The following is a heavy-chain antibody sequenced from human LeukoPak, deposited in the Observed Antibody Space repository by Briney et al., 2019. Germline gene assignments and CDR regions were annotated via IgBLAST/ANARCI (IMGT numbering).Heavy chain of an antibody. Sequence: SVTLSFTAAGGTFSSYAISWVRQAPGQGLELMGGIIPIFGTANYAQKFQGRVTITTDESTSTAYMELSSLRSEDTAVYYCAREGHCSSTSCYPAFDIWGQGTMVTVSS. CDR1: GGTFSSYA. V-gene: IGHV1-69*05. CDR2: IIPIFGTA. D-gene: IGHD2-2*01. CDR3: AREGHCSSTSCYPAFDI. J-gene: IGHJ3*02.